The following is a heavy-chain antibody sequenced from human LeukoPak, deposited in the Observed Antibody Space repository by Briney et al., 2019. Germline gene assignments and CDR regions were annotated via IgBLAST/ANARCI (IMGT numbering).Heavy chain of an antibody. CDR3: ARQLRGFDF. V-gene: IGHV4-4*02. CDR1: GGSISSSNW. D-gene: IGHD2-2*01. J-gene: IGHJ4*02. Sequence: SGTLSLTCAVSGGSISSSNWWSWIRQPPGKDLEWIGHIYYSVGTYYNPSLKSRVTISLDTSKNQFSLKLTSVTAADTAVYYCARQLRGFDFWGQGTLVTVSS. CDR2: IYYSVGT.